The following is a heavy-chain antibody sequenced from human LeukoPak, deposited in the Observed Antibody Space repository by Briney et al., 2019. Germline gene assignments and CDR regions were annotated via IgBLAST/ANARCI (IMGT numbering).Heavy chain of an antibody. CDR1: GFTLSRHW. CDR2: IKEDGSQK. V-gene: IGHV3-7*01. CDR3: ARLGYPWYYDY. J-gene: IGHJ4*02. D-gene: IGHD2-15*01. Sequence: GGSLRLSCAASGFTLSRHWMSWVRQAPGKGLEWVANIKEDGSQKYYVDAVKGRFTISRDNAKNSLYLQMNSLRVEDTAVCFCARLGYPWYYDYWGQGTLVTVSS.